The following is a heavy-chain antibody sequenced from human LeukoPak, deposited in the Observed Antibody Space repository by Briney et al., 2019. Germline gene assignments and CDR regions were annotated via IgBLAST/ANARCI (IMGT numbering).Heavy chain of an antibody. D-gene: IGHD3-3*01. J-gene: IGHJ6*03. CDR2: INYSGST. V-gene: IGHV4-39*01. CDR1: GGSITSSSYY. Sequence: SETLSLTCTVSGGSITSSSYYWGWIRQPPGKGLEWIGNINYSGSTYYSPSLKSRVTMFVDTSKNQFSLELISVTAADTAVYYCARLVNQGSSSGYYTGGHYYMDVWGKGTTVTVSS. CDR3: ARLVNQGSSSGYYTGGHYYMDV.